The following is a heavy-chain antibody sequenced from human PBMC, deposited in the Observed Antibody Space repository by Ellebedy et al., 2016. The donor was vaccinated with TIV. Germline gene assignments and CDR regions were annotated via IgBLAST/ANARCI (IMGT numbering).Heavy chain of an antibody. CDR3: ASVSGAVVPAANKY. CDR1: GFTFSRYW. D-gene: IGHD2-2*01. Sequence: GESLMISCAASGFTFSRYWMHWVRQAPGKGLVWVSRINRDRGSTSYADSVKGRFNISRDNAKDTLYLQMNSLRVEDTAVYYCASVSGAVVPAANKYWGQGIQVTVSS. CDR2: INRDRGST. J-gene: IGHJ4*02. V-gene: IGHV3-74*01.